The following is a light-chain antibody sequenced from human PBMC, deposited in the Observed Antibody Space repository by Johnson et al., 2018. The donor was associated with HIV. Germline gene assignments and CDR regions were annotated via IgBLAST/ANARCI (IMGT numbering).Light chain of an antibody. CDR2: ENN. CDR1: SSNIGNNY. J-gene: IGLJ1*01. Sequence: QSVLTQPPSVSAAPGQKVTISCSGSSSNIGNNYVSWYQQLPGTAPKLLIYENNKRPSGIPDRFSGSKSGTSATLGITGLQTGDEADYYCGTWARSLSAGDVFGTGTKFTVL. V-gene: IGLV1-51*02. CDR3: GTWARSLSAGDV.